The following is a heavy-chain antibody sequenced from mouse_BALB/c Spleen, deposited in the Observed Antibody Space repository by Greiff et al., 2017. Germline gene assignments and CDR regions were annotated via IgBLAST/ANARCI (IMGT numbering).Heavy chain of an antibody. D-gene: IGHD2-4*01. V-gene: IGHV2-6-2*01. CDR2: IWSDGST. Sequence: QVQLKESGPDLVAPSQSLSITCTVSGFSLTSYGVHWVRQPPGKGLEWLVVIWSDGSTTYNSALKSRLSISKDNSKSQVFLKMNSLQTDDTAMYYCARHEDDYDWFAYWGQGTLVTVSA. CDR3: ARHEDDYDWFAY. J-gene: IGHJ3*01. CDR1: GFSLTSYG.